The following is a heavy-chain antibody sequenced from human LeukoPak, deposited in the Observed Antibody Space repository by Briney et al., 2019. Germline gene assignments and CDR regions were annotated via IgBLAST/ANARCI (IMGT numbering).Heavy chain of an antibody. CDR3: TLRYSSSWYVYAFDI. D-gene: IGHD6-13*01. CDR2: IKSKTDGGTT. J-gene: IGHJ3*02. CDR1: GFTFSNAW. V-gene: IGHV3-15*01. Sequence: GGSLRLSCAASGFTFSNAWMSWVRQAPGKGLEWVGRIKSKTDGGTTDYAAPVKGRFTISRDDSKNTLYLQMNSLKTEDTAVYYCTLRYSSSWYVYAFDIWGQGTMVTVSS.